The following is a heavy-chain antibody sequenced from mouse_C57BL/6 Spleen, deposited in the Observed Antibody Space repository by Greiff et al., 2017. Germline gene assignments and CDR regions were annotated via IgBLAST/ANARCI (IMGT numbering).Heavy chain of an antibody. CDR2: ISYDGSN. CDR1: GYSITSGYY. V-gene: IGHV3-6*01. CDR3: VRGHDYDGFAY. D-gene: IGHD2-4*01. J-gene: IGHJ3*01. Sequence: VQLQQSGPGLVKPSQSLSLTCSVTGYSITSGYYWNWIRQFPGNKLEWMGYISYDGSNNYNPSLKNRISITRDTSKNQFFLKLNSVTTEDTATYYCVRGHDYDGFAYWGQGTLVTVSA.